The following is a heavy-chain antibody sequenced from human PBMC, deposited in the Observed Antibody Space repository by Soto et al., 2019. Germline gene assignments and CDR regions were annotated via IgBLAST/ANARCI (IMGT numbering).Heavy chain of an antibody. CDR1: GFTFSSHW. D-gene: IGHD6-13*01. CDR3: VRDLYSGFDY. J-gene: IGHJ4*02. Sequence: GGSLRLSCGASGFTFSSHWMHWVRQAPGMGLVWVSRISTDGSSTSYADSVKGRFTIARDNAKNTLYLQMNSLRAEDTAVYYCVRDLYSGFDYWGQGTLVTVSS. V-gene: IGHV3-74*01. CDR2: ISTDGSST.